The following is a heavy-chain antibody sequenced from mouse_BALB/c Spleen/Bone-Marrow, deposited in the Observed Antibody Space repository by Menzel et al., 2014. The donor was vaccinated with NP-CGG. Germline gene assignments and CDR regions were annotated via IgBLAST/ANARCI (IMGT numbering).Heavy chain of an antibody. CDR3: AKNGNYGAWFAY. J-gene: IGHJ3*01. CDR2: IDPANGNT. Sequence: VQLQQSGAELVKPGDSVKLSCTASGFNIKDTYMHWVKQRPEQGLEWIGRIDPANGNTKYDPKFQGKATITADTSSNPVYLHTRSLTSDATAVYYSAKNGNYGAWFAYWGQGTLITVSA. CDR1: GFNIKDTY. D-gene: IGHD2-1*01. V-gene: IGHV14-3*02.